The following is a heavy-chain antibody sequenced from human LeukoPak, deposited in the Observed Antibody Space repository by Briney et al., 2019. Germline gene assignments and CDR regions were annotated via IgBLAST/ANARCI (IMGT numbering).Heavy chain of an antibody. V-gene: IGHV3-23*01. Sequence: GGALRLACAASGFTFSRYAMSWVRQAPGKGLEWVSAISGSGGSTYYADSVKGRFTISRDNSKNTLYLQMNSLRAEDTAVYYCAKDRRSVPAAILDYWGQGTLVTVSS. CDR2: ISGSGGST. D-gene: IGHD2-2*02. CDR1: GFTFSRYA. CDR3: AKDRRSVPAAILDY. J-gene: IGHJ4*02.